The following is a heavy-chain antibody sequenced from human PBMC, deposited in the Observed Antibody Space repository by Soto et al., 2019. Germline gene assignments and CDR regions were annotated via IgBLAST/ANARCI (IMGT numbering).Heavy chain of an antibody. Sequence: QVQLQESGPGLVKPSQTLSLTCTVSGGSISSGGYYWTWIRQHPGKGLEWIGYNYYSGINYYNPSLKSRVTISLDTSKNQFSRNLSSVTVADTAVYYCARGSSIAGLYYGMDVWGQGTTVTVSS. J-gene: IGHJ6*02. D-gene: IGHD6-6*01. CDR1: GGSISSGGYY. V-gene: IGHV4-31*03. CDR2: NYYSGIN. CDR3: ARGSSIAGLYYGMDV.